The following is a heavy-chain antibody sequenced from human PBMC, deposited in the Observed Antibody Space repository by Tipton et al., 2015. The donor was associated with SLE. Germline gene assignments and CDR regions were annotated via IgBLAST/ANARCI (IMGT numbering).Heavy chain of an antibody. CDR1: GFTFSNAW. V-gene: IGHV3-15*01. D-gene: IGHD3-16*01. J-gene: IGHJ4*02. CDR3: TTEVMITFGGAFDY. Sequence: SLRLSCAASGFTFSNAWMSWVRQAPGKGLEWVGRIKSKTDGGTTDYAAPVKGRFTISRDDSKNTLYLQMNSLKTEDTAVYYCTTEVMITFGGAFDYWGQGTPVTVSS. CDR2: IKSKTDGGTT.